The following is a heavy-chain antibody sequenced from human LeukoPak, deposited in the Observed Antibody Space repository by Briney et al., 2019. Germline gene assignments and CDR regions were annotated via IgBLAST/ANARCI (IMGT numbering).Heavy chain of an antibody. Sequence: GASVKVSCKASGYTFTSYDINWVRQATGQGLEWMGWMNPNSGNTGYAQKFQGRVTITRNTSISTAYMELSSLRSEDTAVYYCARVVYDYVWGSYRYYYYYYMDVWGKGTTVTVSS. CDR2: MNPNSGNT. V-gene: IGHV1-8*03. CDR1: GYTFTSYD. J-gene: IGHJ6*03. CDR3: ARVVYDYVWGSYRYYYYYYMDV. D-gene: IGHD3-16*02.